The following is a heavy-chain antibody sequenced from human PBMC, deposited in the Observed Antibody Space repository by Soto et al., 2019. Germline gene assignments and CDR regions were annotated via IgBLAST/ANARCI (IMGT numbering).Heavy chain of an antibody. V-gene: IGHV3-53*02. Sequence: EVQLVETGGGLIQPGGSLRLSCAASGFTVSSTYMSWVRQAPGKGLEWVSVIYSGGSTYYADSVKGRFTISRDNSKNTLYLQMNILRAEATAVYYCAREARYSSRWEGNYWGQGTLVTVSS. CDR1: GFTVSSTY. J-gene: IGHJ4*02. CDR2: IYSGGST. D-gene: IGHD6-13*01. CDR3: AREARYSSRWEGNY.